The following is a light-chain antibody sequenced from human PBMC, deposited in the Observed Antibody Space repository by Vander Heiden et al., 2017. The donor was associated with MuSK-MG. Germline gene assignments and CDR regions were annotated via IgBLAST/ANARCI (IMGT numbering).Light chain of an antibody. Sequence: DIERTQSPSTLSASVGDSVTIHCRASQRISWLDWYQQKPGDAPKLLIYKACRLEDGVPSRFSASASGTHFTLTISGLHPDDFATYYCHHSNCLSYPFGQGTQLDTK. V-gene: IGKV1-5*03. J-gene: IGKJ2*01. CDR1: QRISW. CDR2: KAC. CDR3: HHSNCLSYP.